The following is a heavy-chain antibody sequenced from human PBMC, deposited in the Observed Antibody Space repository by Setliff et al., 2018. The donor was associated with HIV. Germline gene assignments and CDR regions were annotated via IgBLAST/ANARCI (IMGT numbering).Heavy chain of an antibody. D-gene: IGHD3-22*01. J-gene: IGHJ4*02. Sequence: SETLSLTCSVSGDSLRGGDYYYNWIRQSPGKGLEWIGSIYYRGATYYNPTLQSRVTISADTSKNQFYLKLTSVTAADTAIYYCARPYDSLYGWGQGVLVTVSS. CDR2: IYYRGAT. CDR3: ARPYDSLYG. CDR1: GDSLRGGDYY. V-gene: IGHV4-39*01.